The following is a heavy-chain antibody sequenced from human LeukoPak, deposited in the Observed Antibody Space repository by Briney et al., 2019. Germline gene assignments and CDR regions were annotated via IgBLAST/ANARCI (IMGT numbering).Heavy chain of an antibody. D-gene: IGHD3-10*01. CDR1: GYSISSGYY. V-gene: IGHV4-38-2*02. Sequence: SETLSLTCTVSGYSISSGYYWGWIRQPPGRELEWIASIYYRGSTHYNPSLASLKSRVTISVDTSKNQFSLKLSSVTAADTAVYYCARSSGSGFDPWGQGTLVTVSS. J-gene: IGHJ5*02. CDR2: IYYRGST. CDR3: ARSSGSGFDP.